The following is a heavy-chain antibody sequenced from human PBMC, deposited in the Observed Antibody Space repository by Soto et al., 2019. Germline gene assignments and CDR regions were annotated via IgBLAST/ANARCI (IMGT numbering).Heavy chain of an antibody. CDR3: ARMGQWRVPGDYYYGMDV. Sequence: GGSLRLSCAASGLTVSSNYMNWVRQAPGKGLEWVSLIYTGGGTYYADSVKGRFTVSRDNSKNTLYLQMNSLRAEDTAVYYCARMGQWRVPGDYYYGMDVWGQGTSVTVSS. D-gene: IGHD6-19*01. V-gene: IGHV3-53*01. CDR1: GLTVSSNY. CDR2: IYTGGGT. J-gene: IGHJ6*02.